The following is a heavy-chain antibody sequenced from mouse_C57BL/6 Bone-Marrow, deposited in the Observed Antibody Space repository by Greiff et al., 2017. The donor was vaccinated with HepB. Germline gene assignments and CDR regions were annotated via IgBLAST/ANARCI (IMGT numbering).Heavy chain of an antibody. J-gene: IGHJ2*01. Sequence: QVQLKQSGAELARPGASVKLSCKASGYTFTSYGISWVKQRTGQGLEWIGEIYPRSGNTYYNEKFKGKATLTADKSSSTAYMELRSLTSEDSAVYFCAREAHYYGSSGKNYYFDYWGQGTTLTVSS. D-gene: IGHD1-1*01. V-gene: IGHV1-81*01. CDR3: AREAHYYGSSGKNYYFDY. CDR1: GYTFTSYG. CDR2: IYPRSGNT.